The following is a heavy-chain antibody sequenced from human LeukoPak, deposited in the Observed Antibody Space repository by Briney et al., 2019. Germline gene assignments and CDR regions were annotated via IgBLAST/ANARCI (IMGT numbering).Heavy chain of an antibody. V-gene: IGHV4-38-2*02. CDR3: ARGRYGDYEDYYYYMDV. D-gene: IGHD4-17*01. CDR2: IYHSGST. J-gene: IGHJ6*03. CDR1: GYSISSGYY. Sequence: SETLSLTCTVSGYSISSGYYWGWIRQPPGKGLEWIGSIYHSGSTYYNPSLKSRVTISVDTSKNQFSLKLSSVTAADTAVYYCARGRYGDYEDYYYYMDVWGKGTTVTISS.